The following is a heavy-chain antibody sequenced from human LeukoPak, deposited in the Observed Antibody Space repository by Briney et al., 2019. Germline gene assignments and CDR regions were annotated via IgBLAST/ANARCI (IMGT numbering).Heavy chain of an antibody. J-gene: IGHJ4*02. V-gene: IGHV1-69*13. D-gene: IGHD4-17*01. CDR2: IIPIFGTA. CDR1: GGTFSSYA. Sequence: SVKVSCKASGGTFSSYAIGWVRQAPGHGLEWMGGIIPIFGTANYAQKFQGRVTITADESTSTAYMELSSLRSEDTPVYYCARSERDATVTTDYWGQGTLVTVSS. CDR3: ARSERDATVTTDY.